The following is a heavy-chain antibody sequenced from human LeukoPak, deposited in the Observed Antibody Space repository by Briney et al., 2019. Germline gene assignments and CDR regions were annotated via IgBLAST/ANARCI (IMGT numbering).Heavy chain of an antibody. CDR1: GFTFSSYW. D-gene: IGHD5-18*01. CDR2: IKQDGSEK. Sequence: PGGSLRLSCAASGFTFSSYWMSWVRQAPGKGLEWVANIKQDGSEKYYVDSVKGRFTISRDNAKNSLYLQMSSLRAEDTAVYYCARDRSWIQLWYGGWFDPWGQGTLVTVSS. J-gene: IGHJ5*02. V-gene: IGHV3-7*03. CDR3: ARDRSWIQLWYGGWFDP.